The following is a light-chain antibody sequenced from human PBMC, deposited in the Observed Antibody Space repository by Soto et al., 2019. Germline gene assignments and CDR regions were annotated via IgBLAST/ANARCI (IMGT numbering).Light chain of an antibody. J-gene: IGKJ1*01. CDR1: QSVSSY. CDR3: EQYGSSPRT. V-gene: IGKV3-11*01. CDR2: DAS. Sequence: EIVLTQSPATLSLSPGERATLSCRASQSVSSYLAWYQQKPGQAPRLLIYDASNRATGIPARFSGSGSGTDFTLTISSLEPEDSAVYYCEQYGSSPRTFGQGTKVDTK.